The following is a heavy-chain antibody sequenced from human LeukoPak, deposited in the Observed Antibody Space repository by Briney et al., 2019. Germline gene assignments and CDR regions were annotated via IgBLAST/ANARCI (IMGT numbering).Heavy chain of an antibody. CDR3: ARDSPDYGDYVGPTRLFDP. J-gene: IGHJ5*02. Sequence: SETLSLTCTVSGDSISSSSYYWGWIRQPPGKGLEWIGKIYYSGITSYNPSLKSRVTISVDTSKNQFSLKLSSVTAADTAVYYCARDSPDYGDYVGPTRLFDPWGQGTLVTVSS. D-gene: IGHD4-17*01. CDR2: IYYSGIT. V-gene: IGHV4-39*07. CDR1: GDSISSSSYY.